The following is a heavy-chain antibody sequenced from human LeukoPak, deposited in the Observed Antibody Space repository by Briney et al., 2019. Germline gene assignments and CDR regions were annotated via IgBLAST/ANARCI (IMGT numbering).Heavy chain of an antibody. Sequence: SETLSLTCTVSGGSISSYYWSWIRQPPRKGLEWIGYIYYSWSTNYNPSLKSRVTISVDTSKNQFSLKLSSVTAADTAVYYCARAPYDYVWGSYRQGSYFDYWGQGTLVTVSS. J-gene: IGHJ4*02. CDR1: GGSISSYY. CDR2: IYYSWST. CDR3: ARAPYDYVWGSYRQGSYFDY. V-gene: IGHV4-59*01. D-gene: IGHD3-16*02.